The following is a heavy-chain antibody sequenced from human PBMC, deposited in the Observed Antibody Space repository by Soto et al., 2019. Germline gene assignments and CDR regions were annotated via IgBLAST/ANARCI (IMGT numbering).Heavy chain of an antibody. CDR2: IIPIFGTA. CDR1: GGTFSSYA. J-gene: IGHJ6*02. CDR3: ATNPAATAAYYSGMDV. Sequence: QVQLVQSGAEVKKPGSSVKVSCKASGGTFSSYAISWVRQAPGQGLEWMGGIIPIFGTANYAQKFQGRVTITADESTSTAYMELSSLRSEDTAVYYCATNPAATAAYYSGMDVWGQGTTVTVSS. D-gene: IGHD2-2*01. V-gene: IGHV1-69*12.